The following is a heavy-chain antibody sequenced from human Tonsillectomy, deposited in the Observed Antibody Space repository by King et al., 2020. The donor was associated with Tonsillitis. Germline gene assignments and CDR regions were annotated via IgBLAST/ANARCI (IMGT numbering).Heavy chain of an antibody. D-gene: IGHD3-16*02. CDR3: ARGGPLSNIFDV. Sequence: QLGQSGTEVKKPGSSVKVSCKASGGTCRSDAISWVRQAPGQGLEWMGGIIPMCGTANYAQKVQGRVTITADESKSTAYMELSSLRSEDTAVYYCARGGPLSNIFDVWGQGTMVTVSS. V-gene: IGHV1-69*01. J-gene: IGHJ3*01. CDR1: GGTCRSDA. CDR2: IIPMCGTA.